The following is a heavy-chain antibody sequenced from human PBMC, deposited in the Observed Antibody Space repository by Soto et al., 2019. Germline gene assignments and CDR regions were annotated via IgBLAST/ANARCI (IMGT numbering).Heavy chain of an antibody. CDR2: ISPNSGGT. Sequence: ASLNVYCTTSGYTFTVYYMHWVRQTTGQGLEWMGWISPNSGGTNYSQKLQGRVTITADESTSTAYMELSSLRSDDTALYYCGKSGYCISGSCSQGWIDPWGQGTLVTGSS. CDR3: GKSGYCISGSCSQGWIDP. D-gene: IGHD2-15*01. J-gene: IGHJ5*02. V-gene: IGHV1-2*02. CDR1: GYTFTVYY.